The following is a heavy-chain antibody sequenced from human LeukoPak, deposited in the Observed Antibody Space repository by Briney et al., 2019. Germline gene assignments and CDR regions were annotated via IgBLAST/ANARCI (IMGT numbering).Heavy chain of an antibody. D-gene: IGHD4-17*01. CDR2: IYYSGST. CDR1: GGSISSYY. V-gene: IGHV4-59*12. CDR3: ARRDGDYEIDY. Sequence: KPSETLSLTCTVSGGSISSYYWSWIWQPPGKGLEWIGYIYYSGSTNYNPSLKSRVTISVDTSKNQFSLKLSSVTAADTAVYYCARRDGDYEIDYWGQGTLVTVSS. J-gene: IGHJ4*02.